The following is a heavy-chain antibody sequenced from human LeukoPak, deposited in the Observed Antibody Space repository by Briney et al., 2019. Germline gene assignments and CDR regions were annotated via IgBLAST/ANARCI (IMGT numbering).Heavy chain of an antibody. Sequence: GGSLRLSCAASGFTFSSYWMSWVRQAPGKGLEWVANIKQDGSEKYYVDSVKGRFTISRDNAKNSLYLQMNGLRAEDTAVYYCARAHYDPLDAFDIWGQGTMVTVSS. D-gene: IGHD3-3*01. CDR2: IKQDGSEK. CDR3: ARAHYDPLDAFDI. J-gene: IGHJ3*02. V-gene: IGHV3-7*01. CDR1: GFTFSSYW.